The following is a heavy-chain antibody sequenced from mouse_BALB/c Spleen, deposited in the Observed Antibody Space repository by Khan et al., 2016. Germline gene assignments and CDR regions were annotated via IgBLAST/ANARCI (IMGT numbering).Heavy chain of an antibody. CDR2: ILPGSGST. D-gene: IGHD2-14*01. V-gene: IGHV1-9*01. Sequence: QVQLKESGAELMKPGASVKISCKATGYTFSSYWIEWVKQRPGHGLEWIGEILPGSGSTNYNEKFKGKATFTADTSSNTAYMQLSSLTSEDSAVYYCAREGRYEGFADWGQGTLVTVSA. CDR1: GYTFSSYW. CDR3: AREGRYEGFAD. J-gene: IGHJ3*01.